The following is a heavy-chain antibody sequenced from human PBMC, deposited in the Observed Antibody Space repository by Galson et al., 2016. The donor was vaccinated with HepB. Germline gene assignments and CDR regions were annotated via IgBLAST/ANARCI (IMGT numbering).Heavy chain of an antibody. J-gene: IGHJ2*01. CDR1: GYSFTSYW. V-gene: IGHV5-51*01. D-gene: IGHD2-21*02. Sequence: QSGAEVKKPGESLKISCKGSGYSFTSYWVAWVRQMPGNGMEWMGIIYPGDSDTRYSPSFPGQVTISADKSISTAYLQWSTLRASATAMYYCARGPSNCGVDCYFFWYFDLWGRGTLVTVSS. CDR3: ARGPSNCGVDCYFFWYFDL. CDR2: IYPGDSDT.